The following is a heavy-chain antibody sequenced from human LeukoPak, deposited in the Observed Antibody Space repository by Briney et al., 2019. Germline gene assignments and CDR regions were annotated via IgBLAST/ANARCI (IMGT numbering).Heavy chain of an antibody. CDR1: GVTVSSNY. V-gene: IGHV3-53*01. Sequence: AGSLRLSCAASGVTVSSNYMSWVRQAPGKGLEWVSVIYSGGSTYYADSVKGRFTISRDNSKNTLYLQMNSLRAEDTAVYYCARDLVPPDYYYGMDVWGQGTTVTVSS. J-gene: IGHJ6*02. CDR3: ARDLVPPDYYYGMDV. CDR2: IYSGGST.